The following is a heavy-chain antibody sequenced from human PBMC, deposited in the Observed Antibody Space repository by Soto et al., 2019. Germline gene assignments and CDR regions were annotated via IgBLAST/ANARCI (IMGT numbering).Heavy chain of an antibody. J-gene: IGHJ5*02. CDR3: ARGSGAGGLDWFEP. CDR2: MNAETGNA. D-gene: IGHD6-25*01. V-gene: IGHV1-8*01. Sequence: QVQLVQSGAEVKKPGASVKVSCKASGYTFISHDINWVRQAPGEGLEWMGWMNAETGNAGYAQIFQGRVTMTRDTSINTAYMELSSLTSEDTAVYFCARGSGAGGLDWFEPWGQGTLVTVSS. CDR1: GYTFISHD.